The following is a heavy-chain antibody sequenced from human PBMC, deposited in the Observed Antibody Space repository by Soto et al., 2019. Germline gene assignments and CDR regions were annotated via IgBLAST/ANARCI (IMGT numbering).Heavy chain of an antibody. CDR1: GYTFTDYD. J-gene: IGHJ4*02. CDR3: AVTTGY. Sequence: QVRVVQSGAEVKKPGASVRVSCKTSGYTFTDYDINWVRQAPGQGLEWMGWVSPDHGNAGYAQQFEGRVTMTSDTSISKVFLDLTNLRSEDTAVYYCAVTTGYWGRGTKVSVSS. V-gene: IGHV1-8*01. D-gene: IGHD4-17*01. CDR2: VSPDHGNA.